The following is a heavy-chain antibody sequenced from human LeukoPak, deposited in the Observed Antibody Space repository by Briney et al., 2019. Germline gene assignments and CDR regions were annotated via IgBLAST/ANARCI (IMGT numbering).Heavy chain of an antibody. V-gene: IGHV3-23*01. Sequence: GGSLRLSCAGSGFTFSTYGMTWVRQAPGKGLEWVSAISGSGGSIYYADSVKGRFTISRDNSKNTLYLQMNSLRAEDTAVYYCARGGYCSGGSCYWVGAFDIWGQGTMVTVPS. J-gene: IGHJ3*02. CDR1: GFTFSTYG. D-gene: IGHD2-15*01. CDR2: ISGSGGSI. CDR3: ARGGYCSGGSCYWVGAFDI.